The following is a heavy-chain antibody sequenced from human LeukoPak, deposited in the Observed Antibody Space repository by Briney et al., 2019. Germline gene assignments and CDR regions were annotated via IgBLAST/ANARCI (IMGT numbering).Heavy chain of an antibody. CDR1: GFSFSSYW. CDR3: VRDLAGPPQEAFDI. Sequence: GGSLRLSCAASGFSFSSYWMSWVRQAPGKGLEWVANIKQDGSEKYYVDSVKGRFTISRDNAQNSLYLQMNSLRAEDTAVYYCVRDLAGPPQEAFDIWGQGAVVTVSS. V-gene: IGHV3-7*01. J-gene: IGHJ3*02. CDR2: IKQDGSEK.